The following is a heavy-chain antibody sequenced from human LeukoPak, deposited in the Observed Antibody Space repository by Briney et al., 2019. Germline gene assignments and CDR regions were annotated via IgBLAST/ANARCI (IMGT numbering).Heavy chain of an antibody. V-gene: IGHV4-4*07. Sequence: SETLSLTCTVSGGSISSYYWSWIRQPAGKGLEWIGRIYTSGSTNYNPSLKSQVTMSVDTSKNQFSLKLSSVTAADTAVYYCARRGYPRDAFDIWSQGTMVTVSS. CDR3: ARRGYPRDAFDI. CDR1: GGSISSYY. CDR2: IYTSGST. D-gene: IGHD5-18*01. J-gene: IGHJ3*02.